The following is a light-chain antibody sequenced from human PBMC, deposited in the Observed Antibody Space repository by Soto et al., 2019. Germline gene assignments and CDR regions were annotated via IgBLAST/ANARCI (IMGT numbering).Light chain of an antibody. J-gene: IGKJ1*01. CDR1: QSVNQK. Sequence: EVVLTQSPGTLSLYPGERATLSCRASQSVNQKLGWYQQKPGQAPRLLIYVASYRATGIPARFSGSGSGTEFTLTISSLQSEDFAVYYCQQYGSSSWTFGQGTKVDIK. V-gene: IGKV3-15*01. CDR3: QQYGSSSWT. CDR2: VAS.